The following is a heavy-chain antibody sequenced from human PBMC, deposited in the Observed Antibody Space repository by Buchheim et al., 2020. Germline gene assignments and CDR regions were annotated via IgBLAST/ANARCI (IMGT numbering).Heavy chain of an antibody. CDR3: ARVHLPSIAAAGTSLVPPPPDY. CDR1: GYTFTSYG. J-gene: IGHJ4*02. D-gene: IGHD6-13*01. Sequence: QVQLVQSGAEVKKPGASVKISCKASGYTFTSYGISWVRQAPGQGLEWMGWISAYNGNTNYAQKLQGRVTMTTDTSTSTAYMELRSLRSDDTAVYYCARVHLPSIAAAGTSLVPPPPDYWGQGTL. V-gene: IGHV1-18*01. CDR2: ISAYNGNT.